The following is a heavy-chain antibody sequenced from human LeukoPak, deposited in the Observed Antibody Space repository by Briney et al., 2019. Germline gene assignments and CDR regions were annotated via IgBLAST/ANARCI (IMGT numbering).Heavy chain of an antibody. CDR1: GFTFSSYA. V-gene: IGHV3-23*01. Sequence: GGSLRLSCAASGFTFSSYAMSWARQAPGKGLEWVSAISGSGVGTYYAGSVKGRFTISRDNSKNTLYLQMNSLRAEGTAVYYCAKVNTATYIIRDAFDIWGQGTMVTVSS. D-gene: IGHD2-15*01. CDR3: AKVNTATYIIRDAFDI. CDR2: ISGSGVGT. J-gene: IGHJ3*02.